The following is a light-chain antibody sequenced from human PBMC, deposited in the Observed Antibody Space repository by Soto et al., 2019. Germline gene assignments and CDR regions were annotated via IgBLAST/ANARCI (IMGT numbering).Light chain of an antibody. CDR3: CSYTSSSTLYV. Sequence: QSALTQPASVSGSPGQSITISCTGTSSDIGFYNYVSWYQQYPGKAPKVVIYEVKNRPSGVSNRFSGSKSGNTASLTISGLQADDEADYYCCSYTSSSTLYVFRTGTKLTVL. J-gene: IGLJ1*01. V-gene: IGLV2-14*01. CDR1: SSDIGFYNY. CDR2: EVK.